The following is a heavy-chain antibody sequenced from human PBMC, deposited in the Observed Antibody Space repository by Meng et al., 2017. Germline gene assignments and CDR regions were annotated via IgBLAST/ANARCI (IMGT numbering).Heavy chain of an antibody. CDR3: AKGNDMVRGVIIGDWFAP. Sequence: SLKISCAASGFTFDDYAMHWVRQAPGKGLEWVSGISWNSGSIGYADSVKGRFTISRDNAKNSLYLQMNSLRAEDMALYYCAKGNDMVRGVIIGDWFAPWGHGNQV. D-gene: IGHD3-10*01. CDR2: ISWNSGSI. V-gene: IGHV3-9*03. CDR1: GFTFDDYA. J-gene: IGHJ5*02.